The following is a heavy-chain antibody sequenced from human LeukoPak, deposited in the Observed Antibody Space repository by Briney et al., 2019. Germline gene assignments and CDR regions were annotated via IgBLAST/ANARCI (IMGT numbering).Heavy chain of an antibody. J-gene: IGHJ3*01. CDR1: GFTFSDYY. Sequence: GGSLRLSCAASGFTFSDYYMSWIRQAPGKGLEWVSYISSSGSTIYYADSVKGRFTISRDNAKNSLFLQLNSLRAEDTAVYYCAREVGSPAVRSAFDLWGRGTVVTVSS. V-gene: IGHV3-11*04. CDR3: AREVGSPAVRSAFDL. CDR2: ISSSGSTI. D-gene: IGHD2-15*01.